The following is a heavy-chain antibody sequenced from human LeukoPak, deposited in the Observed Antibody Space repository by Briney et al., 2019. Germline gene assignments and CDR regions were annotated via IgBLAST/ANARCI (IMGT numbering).Heavy chain of an antibody. Sequence: PGGSLRLSCAASGFTFSSYAMHWVRQAPGKRLEYVSAISSNGGSTYYANSVKGRFTISRDSSKNTLYLQMNSLRVEDTAVYHCARGRPNYYFDYWGQGTLVTVSS. J-gene: IGHJ4*02. V-gene: IGHV3-64*01. CDR2: ISSNGGST. CDR3: ARGRPNYYFDY. CDR1: GFTFSSYA. D-gene: IGHD4/OR15-4a*01.